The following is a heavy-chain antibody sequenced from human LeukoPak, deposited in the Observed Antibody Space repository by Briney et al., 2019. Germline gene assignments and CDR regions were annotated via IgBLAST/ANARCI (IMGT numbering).Heavy chain of an antibody. V-gene: IGHV4-59*13. J-gene: IGHJ4*02. CDR1: GGSISSYY. Sequence: SETLSLTCTVSGGSISSYYWSWIRQPPGKGLEWIVYIYYSGSTNYNPSLKSRVTISVDTSRNQFSLQLSSVTAADTAVYYCARTSHPHGSSWLFDYWGQGTLVTVSS. CDR3: ARTSHPHGSSWLFDY. CDR2: IYYSGST. D-gene: IGHD6-13*01.